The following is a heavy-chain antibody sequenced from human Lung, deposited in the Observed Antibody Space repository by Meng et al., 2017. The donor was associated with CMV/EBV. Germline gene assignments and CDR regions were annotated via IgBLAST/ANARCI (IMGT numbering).Heavy chain of an antibody. D-gene: IGHD6-19*01. V-gene: IGHV4-59*01. CDR3: SSRRGGWPYFDF. J-gene: IGHJ4*02. Sequence: GSLRLXCTVSPGSISSYYWSWIRQPPGKGLEWIGYVSDSGNTNYNPSLKSRVTISIDTSKNQFSLRLKSVTAADTAVYYCSSRRGGWPYFDFWGQGTLVTVSS. CDR2: VSDSGNT. CDR1: PGSISSYY.